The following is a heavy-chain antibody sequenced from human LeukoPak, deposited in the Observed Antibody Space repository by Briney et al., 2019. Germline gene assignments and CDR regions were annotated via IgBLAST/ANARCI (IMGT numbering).Heavy chain of an antibody. CDR3: ARERLVIAEAGSLGY. Sequence: PGGSLRLSCAASGFTFSSYAMHWVRQAPGKGLEWVAVISYDGSNKYYADSVKGRFTISRDNSKNTLYLQMNSLRAEDTAVYYCARERLVIAEAGSLGYWGQGTLVTVSS. CDR2: ISYDGSNK. V-gene: IGHV3-30*04. CDR1: GFTFSSYA. D-gene: IGHD6-19*01. J-gene: IGHJ4*02.